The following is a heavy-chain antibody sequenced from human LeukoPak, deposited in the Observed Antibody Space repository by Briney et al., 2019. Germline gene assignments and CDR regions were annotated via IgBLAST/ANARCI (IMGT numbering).Heavy chain of an antibody. CDR3: ARDRGERGSSWSLPAHGFDI. J-gene: IGHJ3*02. CDR1: GGTFSSYA. CDR2: IVPIFGTT. Sequence: ASVKVSCKASGGTFSSYAINWVRQAPGQGLEWMGRIVPIFGTTNYAQKFQGGVTITTDESTSTAYMELSSLRSEDTAVYYCARDRGERGSSWSLPAHGFDIWGQGTMVTVSS. V-gene: IGHV1-69*05. D-gene: IGHD6-13*01.